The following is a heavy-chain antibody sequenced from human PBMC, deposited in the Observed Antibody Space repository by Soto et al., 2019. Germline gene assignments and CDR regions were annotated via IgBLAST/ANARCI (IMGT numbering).Heavy chain of an antibody. V-gene: IGHV4-30-2*01. CDR3: ARGRYSSSHAFDY. J-gene: IGHJ4*02. D-gene: IGHD6-6*01. CDR2: IYHSGST. Sequence: QLQLQESGSGLVKPSQTLSLTCAVSGGSISSGGYSWSWIRQPPGKGLEWIGYIYHSGSTSYNPSLKRRVTISVDRSKNQFSLKLSSVTAADTAVYYCARGRYSSSHAFDYWGQGTLVTVSS. CDR1: GGSISSGGYS.